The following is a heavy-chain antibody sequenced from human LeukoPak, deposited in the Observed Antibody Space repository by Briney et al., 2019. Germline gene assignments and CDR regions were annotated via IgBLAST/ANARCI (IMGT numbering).Heavy chain of an antibody. D-gene: IGHD5-18*01. CDR2: TRDKANSYTT. Sequence: GGSLRLSCVASGFTFSDHYMDWVRQAPGKGLEWVARTRDKANSYTTEYAASVKGRYTVSRDDSKSSLYLQMNSLNTGDTAVYYCARDRGQLWLRWRAYFDYWGQGTLVTVSS. CDR1: GFTFSDHY. CDR3: ARDRGQLWLRWRAYFDY. V-gene: IGHV3-72*01. J-gene: IGHJ4*02.